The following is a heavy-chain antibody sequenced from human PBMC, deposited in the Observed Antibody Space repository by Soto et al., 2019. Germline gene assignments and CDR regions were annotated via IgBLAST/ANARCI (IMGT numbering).Heavy chain of an antibody. CDR1: GYSFAGYW. V-gene: IGHV5-10-1*01. D-gene: IGHD3-22*01. CDR3: ARQIYDSDTGPNFQYYFDS. CDR2: IAPSDSQT. Sequence: PGESLKISCKGSGYSFAGYWITWVRQKPGKGLEWMGRIAPSDSQTYYSPSFRGHVTISATKSITTVFLQWSGLRASDPAMYYCARQIYDSDTGPNFQYYFDSWGQGTPVAVSS. J-gene: IGHJ4*02.